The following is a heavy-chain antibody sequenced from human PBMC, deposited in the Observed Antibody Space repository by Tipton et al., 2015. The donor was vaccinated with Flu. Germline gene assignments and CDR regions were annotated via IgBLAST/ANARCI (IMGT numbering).Heavy chain of an antibody. D-gene: IGHD6-19*01. CDR3: AKDSSGWFWGFYDY. J-gene: IGHJ4*02. CDR1: GFTFSSYG. CDR2: IRYDGSNK. V-gene: IGHV3-30*02. Sequence: SLRLSCAASGFTFSSYGMHWVRQAPGKGLEWVAFIRYDGSNKYYADSVKGRFTISRDNSKNTLYLQMNSLRAGDTAVYYCAKDSSGWFWGFYDYWGQGTLVTVSS.